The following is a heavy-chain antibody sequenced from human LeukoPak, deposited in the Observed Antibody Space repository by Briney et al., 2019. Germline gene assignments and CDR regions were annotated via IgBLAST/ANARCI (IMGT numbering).Heavy chain of an antibody. J-gene: IGHJ4*02. D-gene: IGHD1-26*01. CDR2: IFYSGST. CDR3: ARSGSYKGYFDY. V-gene: IGHV4-39*07. Sequence: SETLSLTCTVSGGSISSSIYYWGWIRQPPGKGLEWIGDIFYSGSTYYNPSLKGRVTISVDTSKNQFSLKLSSVTAADTAVYYCARSGSYKGYFDYWGQGTLVTVSS. CDR1: GGSISSSIYY.